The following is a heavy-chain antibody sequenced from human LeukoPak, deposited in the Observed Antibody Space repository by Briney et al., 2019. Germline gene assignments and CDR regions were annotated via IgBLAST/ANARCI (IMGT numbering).Heavy chain of an antibody. Sequence: PSQTLSLTCTVSGASISSGGYYWNWIRQPPGKGLEWIGYVYYSRSTSCSPSLKSRLTILVDTSKNQFSLKLSSVTAADTAVYYCARDGYNSGYFDYWGQGTLVTVSS. CDR3: ARDGYNSGYFDY. CDR2: VYYSRST. D-gene: IGHD5-24*01. V-gene: IGHV4-30-4*01. J-gene: IGHJ4*02. CDR1: GASISSGGYY.